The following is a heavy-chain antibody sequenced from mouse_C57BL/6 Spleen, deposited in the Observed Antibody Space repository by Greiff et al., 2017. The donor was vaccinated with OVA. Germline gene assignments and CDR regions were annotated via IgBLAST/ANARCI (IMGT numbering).Heavy chain of an antibody. Sequence: VQLVESGPGLVQPSQCLSITCTASGFSLTSYGVHWVRQSPGKGLEWLGVIWSGGSTDYNAAFISRLSISKDNYKSQVFFKMNSLQADDTAIFYCARNLITTLDYYAMDYWGQGTSVTVSS. CDR1: GFSLTSYG. V-gene: IGHV2-2*01. D-gene: IGHD2-4*01. CDR2: IWSGGST. J-gene: IGHJ4*01. CDR3: ARNLITTLDYYAMDY.